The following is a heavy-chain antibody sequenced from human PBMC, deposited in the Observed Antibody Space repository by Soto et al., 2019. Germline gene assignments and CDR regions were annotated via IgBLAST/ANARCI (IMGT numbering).Heavy chain of an antibody. CDR2: IVPIYRTA. Sequence: SVKVSCKASGGTFSSYRINWVRQAPGQGLEWVGGIVPIYRTADYAQKFQGRVTITADESARTAYLEVRSLKSQGTAVYYCARDSGAKLSSSWGQGTLVTVSS. V-gene: IGHV1-69*13. D-gene: IGHD6-13*01. J-gene: IGHJ4*02. CDR1: GGTFSSYR. CDR3: ARDSGAKLSSS.